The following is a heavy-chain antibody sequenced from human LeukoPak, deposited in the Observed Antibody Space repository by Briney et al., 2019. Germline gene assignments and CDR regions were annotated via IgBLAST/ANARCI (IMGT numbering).Heavy chain of an antibody. J-gene: IGHJ3*02. Sequence: SETLSLTCTVSGYSISSGYYWSWIRQPPGKGLEWIGYIYYSGSTNYNPSLKSRVTISVDTSKNQFSLKLSSVTAADTAVYYCARYRYENYYDSSGYGLYAFDIWGQGTMVTVSS. CDR3: ARYRYENYYDSSGYGLYAFDI. V-gene: IGHV4-61*01. CDR1: GYSISSGYY. D-gene: IGHD3-22*01. CDR2: IYYSGST.